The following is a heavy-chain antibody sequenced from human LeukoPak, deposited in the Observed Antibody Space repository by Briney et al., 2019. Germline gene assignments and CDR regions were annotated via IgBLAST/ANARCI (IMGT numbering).Heavy chain of an antibody. CDR1: GFTFSRYW. V-gene: IGHV3-74*01. D-gene: IGHD3-9*01. CDR3: ARTQRGLYDIYRPPLDAFDI. CDR2: IHGDGSNT. Sequence: QSGGSLRLSCVVSGFTFSRYWMHWVRQAPGKGLVWVTYIHGDGSNTNYADSVKGRFTISRDNAKNSLYLQMNSLRAEDTAVYYCARTQRGLYDIYRPPLDAFDIWGQGTMVTVSS. J-gene: IGHJ3*02.